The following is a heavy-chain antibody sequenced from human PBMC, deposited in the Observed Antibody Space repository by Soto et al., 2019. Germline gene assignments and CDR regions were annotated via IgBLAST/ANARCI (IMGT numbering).Heavy chain of an antibody. CDR3: ARQAKIGDRSQFYFDS. D-gene: IGHD3-16*01. CDR1: GFTFSFYA. J-gene: IGHJ4*02. CDR2: ISYNGRNK. Sequence: GGSLRLSCAASGFTFSFYAMHWVRQAPGKGLEWVAVISYNGRNKHYVDSVKGRFTISRDNSQDTLYLQMDSLRPDDTAVYYCARQAKIGDRSQFYFDSWGQGTLVTVS. V-gene: IGHV3-30*04.